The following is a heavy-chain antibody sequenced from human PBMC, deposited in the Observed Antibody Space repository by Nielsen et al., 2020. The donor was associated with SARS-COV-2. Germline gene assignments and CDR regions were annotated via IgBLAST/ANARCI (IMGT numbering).Heavy chain of an antibody. D-gene: IGHD5-18*01. CDR3: AKDLKPLIHLWGFDY. J-gene: IGHJ4*02. CDR2: ISGSGDTT. Sequence: GESLKISCAASGLTFSGYAMTWVRQAPGKGLEWVSSISGSGDTTFYADSVTGRFSISRDNSKNMLYLEMSSLRAEDTAVYYCAKDLKPLIHLWGFDYWGQGTLVTVSS. V-gene: IGHV3-23*01. CDR1: GLTFSGYA.